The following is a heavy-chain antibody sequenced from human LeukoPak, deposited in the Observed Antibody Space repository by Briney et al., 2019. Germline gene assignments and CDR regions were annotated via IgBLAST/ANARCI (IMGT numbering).Heavy chain of an antibody. CDR1: GFTFSSYA. Sequence: GGSLRLSCAASGFTFSSYAMSWVRQAPGKGLKWVSAISGSGGSTYYADSVKGRFTISRDNSKNTLYLQMNSLRAEDTAVYYCAKSGYRDSSGYYYPLCPDYWGQGTLVTVSS. CDR2: ISGSGGST. CDR3: AKSGYRDSSGYYYPLCPDY. D-gene: IGHD3-22*01. V-gene: IGHV3-23*01. J-gene: IGHJ4*02.